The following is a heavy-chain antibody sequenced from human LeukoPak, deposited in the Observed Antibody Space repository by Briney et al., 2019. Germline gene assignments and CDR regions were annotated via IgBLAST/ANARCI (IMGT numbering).Heavy chain of an antibody. J-gene: IGHJ6*04. CDR3: ARSRRGYYYYGMDV. D-gene: IGHD1-14*01. CDR2: INSDGSST. V-gene: IGHV3-74*01. Sequence: GGSLRLSCAASGFTFSSYWMHWVRRAPGKGLVWVSRINSDGSSTSYADSVKGRFTISRDNAKNTLYLQMNSLRAEDTAVYYCARSRRGYYYYGMDVWGKGTTVTVSS. CDR1: GFTFSSYW.